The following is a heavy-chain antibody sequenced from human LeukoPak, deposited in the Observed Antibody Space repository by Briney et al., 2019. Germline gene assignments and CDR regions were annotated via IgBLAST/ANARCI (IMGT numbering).Heavy chain of an antibody. D-gene: IGHD3-16*01. CDR1: GFTFSSYA. V-gene: IGHV3-23*01. Sequence: GGSLRPSCAASGFTFSSYAMSWVRQAPGKGLEWVSAISGSGGSTYYADSVKGRFTISRDNSKNTLYLQMNSLRAEDTAAYYCARDPRGNYFDYWGQGTLVTVSS. CDR3: ARDPRGNYFDY. J-gene: IGHJ4*02. CDR2: ISGSGGST.